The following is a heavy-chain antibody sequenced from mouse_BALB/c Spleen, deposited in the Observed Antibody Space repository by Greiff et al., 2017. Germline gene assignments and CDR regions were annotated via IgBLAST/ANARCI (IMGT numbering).Heavy chain of an antibody. CDR1: GFSLTSYG. D-gene: IGHD2-3*01. Sequence: VKLLESGPGLVAPSQSLSITCTVSGFSLTSYGVHWVRQPPGKGLEWLGVIWAGGSTNYNSALMSRLSISKDNSKSQVFLKMNSLQTDDTAMYYCARWLLRWDYAMDYWGQGTSVTVAS. J-gene: IGHJ4*01. CDR3: ARWLLRWDYAMDY. V-gene: IGHV2-9*02. CDR2: IWAGGST.